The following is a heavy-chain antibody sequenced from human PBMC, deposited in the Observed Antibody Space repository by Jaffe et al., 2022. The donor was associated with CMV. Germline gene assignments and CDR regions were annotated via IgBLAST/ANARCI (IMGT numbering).Heavy chain of an antibody. CDR1: GFTFSSYG. J-gene: IGHJ6*02. CDR3: AKDQEQWLVFYYYGMDV. V-gene: IGHV3-30*18. Sequence: QVQLVESGGGVVQPGRSLRLSCAASGFTFSSYGMHWVRQAPGKGLEWVAVISYDGSNKYYADSVKGRFTISRDNSKNTLYLQMNSLRAEDTAVYYCAKDQEQWLVFYYYGMDVWGQGTTVTVSS. CDR2: ISYDGSNK. D-gene: IGHD6-19*01.